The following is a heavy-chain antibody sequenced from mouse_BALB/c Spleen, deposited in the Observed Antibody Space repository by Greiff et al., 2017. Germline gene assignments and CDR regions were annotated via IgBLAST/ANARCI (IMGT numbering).Heavy chain of an antibody. CDR1: GYTFTDYA. V-gene: IGHV1S137*01. J-gene: IGHJ4*01. CDR3: ARGHYYGSSYYAMDY. Sequence: QVQLQQSGAELVRPGVSVKISCKGSGYTFTDYAMHWVKQSHAKGLEWIGVISTYYGDASYNQKFKGKATMTVDKSSSTAYMELARLTSEDSAIYYCARGHYYGSSYYAMDYWGQGTSVTVSS. D-gene: IGHD1-1*01. CDR2: ISTYYGDA.